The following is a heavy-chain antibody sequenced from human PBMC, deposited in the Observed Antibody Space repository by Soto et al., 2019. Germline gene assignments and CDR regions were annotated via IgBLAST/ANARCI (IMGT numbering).Heavy chain of an antibody. Sequence: SETLSLTCTVSGGSISTYYWSWIRQPPGKGLEWIGYIYYSGYTNYNPSLKSRVTISVDTSKKQFSLRLTSVTAADTAVYYCARYREGIVGATDALDSWSQGTMVTFS. V-gene: IGHV4-59*01. CDR1: GGSISTYY. J-gene: IGHJ3*02. D-gene: IGHD1-26*01. CDR2: IYYSGYT. CDR3: ARYREGIVGATDALDS.